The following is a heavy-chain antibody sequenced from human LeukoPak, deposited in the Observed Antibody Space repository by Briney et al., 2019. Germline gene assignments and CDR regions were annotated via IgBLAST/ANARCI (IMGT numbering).Heavy chain of an antibody. Sequence: GGSLRLSCAGSGFTFNTCAMNWVRQAPGKGLEWVSAISGAGISAYYADSVKGRFTISRDNSKHTLFLQMNSLRAEDTAVYYCAKDVRGYCSSTSCPKDSWGQGALVTVSP. CDR1: GFTFNTCA. V-gene: IGHV3-23*01. D-gene: IGHD2-2*01. CDR2: ISGAGISA. CDR3: AKDVRGYCSSTSCPKDS. J-gene: IGHJ4*02.